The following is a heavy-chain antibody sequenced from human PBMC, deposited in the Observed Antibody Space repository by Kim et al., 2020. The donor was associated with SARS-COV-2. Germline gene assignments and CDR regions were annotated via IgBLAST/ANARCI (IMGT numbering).Heavy chain of an antibody. CDR2: SYT. CDR3: ARGFYGPDY. D-gene: IGHD4-17*01. J-gene: IGHJ4*02. V-gene: IGHV3-11*06. Sequence: SYTNYADSVKGRFTISRDNAKNSLYLQMNSLRAEDTAVYYCARGFYGPDYWGQGTLVTVSS.